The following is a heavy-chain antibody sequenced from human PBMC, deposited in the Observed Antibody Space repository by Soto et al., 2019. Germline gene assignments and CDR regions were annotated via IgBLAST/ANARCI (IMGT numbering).Heavy chain of an antibody. V-gene: IGHV3-23*01. D-gene: IGHD1-1*01. CDR2: ISDDGATT. CDR3: AKGNNRKKVFYYYGVDV. Sequence: PGGSLRLSCAASGFTFSDYVMNWVRQAPGKGLEWVSSISDDGATTYYADSVKGRLTISRDNSNKMLYLQMNSLRADDTAMYFCAKGNNRKKVFYYYGVDVWGQGAPVTVSS. CDR1: GFTFSDYV. J-gene: IGHJ6*02.